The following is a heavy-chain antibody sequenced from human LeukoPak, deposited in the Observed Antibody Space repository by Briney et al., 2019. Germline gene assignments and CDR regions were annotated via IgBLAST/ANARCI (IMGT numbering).Heavy chain of an antibody. D-gene: IGHD3-9*01. J-gene: IGHJ5*02. Sequence: KPSQTLSLTCTVSGGSISSGGYYWSWIRQHPGKGLEWIGYIYYSGSTYYNPSLKSRVTISVDTSKNQFSLKLSSVTAADTAVYYCARFDWDPRGNWFDPWGQGTLVTVSP. V-gene: IGHV4-31*03. CDR2: IYYSGST. CDR1: GGSISSGGYY. CDR3: ARFDWDPRGNWFDP.